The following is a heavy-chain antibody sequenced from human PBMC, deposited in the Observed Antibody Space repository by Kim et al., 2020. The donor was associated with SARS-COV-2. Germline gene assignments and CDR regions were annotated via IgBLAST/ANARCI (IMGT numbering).Heavy chain of an antibody. V-gene: IGHV4-34*10. CDR2: INHRGTT. CDR1: GGSFGGNF. D-gene: IGHD2-15*01. CDR3: ARNIGAGGMDV. J-gene: IGHJ6*02. Sequence: SETLSLTCAVYGGSFGGNFYNWIRQSPGKGLEYIGEINHRGTTNYNPSLKSRITMSVDTSKSQFSLRLSSVTAADTAIYFCARNIGAGGMDVWGQGTTVT.